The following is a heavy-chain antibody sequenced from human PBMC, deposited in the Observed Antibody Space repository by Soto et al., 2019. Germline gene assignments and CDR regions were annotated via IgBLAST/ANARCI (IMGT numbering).Heavy chain of an antibody. CDR2: ISAYNGNT. J-gene: IGHJ6*02. Sequence: GASVKVSCKASGYTFTNYAIIWVRQAPGQGLEWMGWISAYNGNTKYAQKFQGRVTMTTDTSTSTAYMELRSLRSDDTAVYYFARELWDCMITSCYGDYYYGMDVWG. D-gene: IGHD2-2*01. CDR3: ARELWDCMITSCYGDYYYGMDV. CDR1: GYTFTNYA. V-gene: IGHV1-18*01.